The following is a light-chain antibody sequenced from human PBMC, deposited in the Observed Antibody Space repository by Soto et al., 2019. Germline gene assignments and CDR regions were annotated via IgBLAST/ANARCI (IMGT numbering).Light chain of an antibody. Sequence: DIQMTQSPSSLSASVGDRLTITCQASQGINNYLNWYQQKPGKAPNLLISDASKLETGVRPRFSGSVSGTDFTVTISSLQPEDIPTYYCQQYDNVPYTFGQGTKLEIK. CDR1: QGINNY. CDR3: QQYDNVPYT. V-gene: IGKV1-33*01. J-gene: IGKJ2*01. CDR2: DAS.